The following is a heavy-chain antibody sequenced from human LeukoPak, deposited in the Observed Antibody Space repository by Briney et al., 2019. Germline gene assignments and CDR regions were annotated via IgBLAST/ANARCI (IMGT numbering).Heavy chain of an antibody. CDR1: GGSISSYY. CDR2: IYYSGST. D-gene: IGHD6-6*01. Sequence: SGTLSLTCTVSGGSISSYYWSWIRQPPGKGLEWIGYIYYSGSTNYNPSLKSRVTISVDTSKNQFSLKLSSVTAADTAVYYCARESSSFFFDYWGQGTLVTVSS. CDR3: ARESSSFFFDY. J-gene: IGHJ4*02. V-gene: IGHV4-59*01.